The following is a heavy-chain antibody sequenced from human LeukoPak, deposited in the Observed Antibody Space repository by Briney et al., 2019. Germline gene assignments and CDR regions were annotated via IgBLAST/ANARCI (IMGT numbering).Heavy chain of an antibody. J-gene: IGHJ6*02. D-gene: IGHD6-19*01. CDR3: ARQGSSGWYGDYYYGMDV. Sequence: GESLKISCKGSGYSFTSYWIGWVRQMPGKGLEWMEIIYPGDSDTRYSPSFQGQVTISADKSISTAYLQWSSLKASDTAMYYCARQGSSGWYGDYYYGMDVWGQGTTVTVSS. V-gene: IGHV5-51*01. CDR2: IYPGDSDT. CDR1: GYSFTSYW.